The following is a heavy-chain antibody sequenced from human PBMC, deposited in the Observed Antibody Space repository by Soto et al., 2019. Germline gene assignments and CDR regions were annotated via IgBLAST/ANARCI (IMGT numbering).Heavy chain of an antibody. Sequence: EVQLLESGGGLVQPGGSLRLSCAASEFTFSSYAMSWVRQAPGKGLEWVSAISGSGTGTYYADSVKGRFTISRDNFKNRLYLQMNSLRAEDTAVYYCAKAYGETPYWYLDLWGRGTLVIVSS. CDR3: AKAYGETPYWYLDL. V-gene: IGHV3-23*01. J-gene: IGHJ2*01. D-gene: IGHD4-17*01. CDR2: ISGSGTGT. CDR1: EFTFSSYA.